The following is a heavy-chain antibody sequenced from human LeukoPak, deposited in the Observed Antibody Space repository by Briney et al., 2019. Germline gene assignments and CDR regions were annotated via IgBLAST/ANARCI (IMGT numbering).Heavy chain of an antibody. D-gene: IGHD3-10*01. J-gene: IGHJ5*02. V-gene: IGHV4-39*01. CDR2: IYYSGST. CDR3: ARTAGSMGYYGSGSLNWFDP. Sequence: SETLSLTCTVSGGSISSSSYYWGWIRQPPGKGLVWIGSIYYSGSTYYNPSLKSRVTISVDTSKNQFSLKLSSVTAADTAVYYCARTAGSMGYYGSGSLNWFDPWGQGTLVTVSS. CDR1: GGSISSSSYY.